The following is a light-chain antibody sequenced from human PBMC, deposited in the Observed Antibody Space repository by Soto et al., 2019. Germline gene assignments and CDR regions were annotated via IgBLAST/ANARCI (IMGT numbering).Light chain of an antibody. Sequence: QSALTQPASVSGSPVQSITISCTGTSSDVGGYNYVSWYQQHPGKAPKLMIYEVSNRPSGVYNRFSGSKSGNTASLTISGLQAEDEADYYCSSYISSSIDYVFGTGTKVTVL. CDR3: SSYISSSIDYV. CDR2: EVS. CDR1: SSDVGGYNY. J-gene: IGLJ1*01. V-gene: IGLV2-14*01.